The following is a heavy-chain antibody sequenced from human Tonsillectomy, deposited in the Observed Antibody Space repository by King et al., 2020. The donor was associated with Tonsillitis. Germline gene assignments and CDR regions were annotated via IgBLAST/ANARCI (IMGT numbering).Heavy chain of an antibody. CDR3: ARDLFTVAGNRYNSALDV. CDR1: GLIFRAFA. Sequence: VQLVESGGGVVQPGRSLRLTCAASGLIFRAFAMHWVRQAPGKGLEWVAIISSDGAKTYYADSVKGRFIISRDNSQSNLFLQMKSLTPEDTALYYCARDLFTVAGNRYNSALDVWGQGTTVTVSS. CDR2: ISSDGAKT. J-gene: IGHJ6*02. V-gene: IGHV3-30*04. D-gene: IGHD6-19*01.